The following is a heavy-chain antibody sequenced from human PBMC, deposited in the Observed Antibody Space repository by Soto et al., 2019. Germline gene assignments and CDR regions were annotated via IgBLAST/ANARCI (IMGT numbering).Heavy chain of an antibody. D-gene: IGHD2-8*01. CDR3: ARVEGANQIYYVDY. CDR1: GGSISSGGYS. J-gene: IGHJ4*02. V-gene: IGHV4-30-2*01. Sequence: SETLSLTCAVSGGSISSGGYSWSWIRQPPGKGLEWIGYIYHSGSTYYNPSLKSRVTISVDRSKNQFSLKLSSVTAADTAVYYCARVEGANQIYYVDYWGQGTLVTVSS. CDR2: IYHSGST.